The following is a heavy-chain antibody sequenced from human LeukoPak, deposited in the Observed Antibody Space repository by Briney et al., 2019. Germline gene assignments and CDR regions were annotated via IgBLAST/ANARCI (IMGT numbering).Heavy chain of an antibody. Sequence: PGGSLRRSCAASGFTFSSFGMHWFRQAPGKGLEWVAVISYDGSNKYYADSVKGRFTISRDNSKNTLYLQMNSLRAEDTAVYYCANRGPYGDQWLFYYWGQGTLVTVSS. CDR3: ANRGPYGDQWLFYY. V-gene: IGHV3-30*18. CDR1: GFTFSSFG. CDR2: ISYDGSNK. D-gene: IGHD4-17*01. J-gene: IGHJ4*02.